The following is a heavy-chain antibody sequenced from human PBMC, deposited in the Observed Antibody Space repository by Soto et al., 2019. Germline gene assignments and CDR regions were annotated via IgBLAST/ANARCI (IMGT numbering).Heavy chain of an antibody. CDR1: GFTFSSYW. J-gene: IGHJ4*02. CDR2: IKQDGSEK. Sequence: PGGSLRLSCEASGFTFSSYWMSWVRQAPGKGLEWVANIKQDGSEKYYVDSVKGRFIISRDNAKNSLYLQMNSLRAEDTAVYYCARALGGYTYGSHSFDYWGQGTLVTVSS. CDR3: ARALGGYTYGSHSFDY. D-gene: IGHD5-18*01. V-gene: IGHV3-7*03.